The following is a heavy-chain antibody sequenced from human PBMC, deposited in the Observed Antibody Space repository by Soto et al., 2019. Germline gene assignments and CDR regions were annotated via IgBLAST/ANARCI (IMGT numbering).Heavy chain of an antibody. CDR3: ARHVDDAFDI. Sequence: EVQLVQSGAEVKKPGESLRISCKGSGYSFTNYWISWVRQMPGKGLEWMGKIDPSDYYTNYSPSFQGHVTISADKSISTAYLQWSSLKASNTAMYYCARHVDDAFDIWGQGTMVTVSS. D-gene: IGHD2-15*01. V-gene: IGHV5-10-1*01. CDR2: IDPSDYYT. CDR1: GYSFTNYW. J-gene: IGHJ3*02.